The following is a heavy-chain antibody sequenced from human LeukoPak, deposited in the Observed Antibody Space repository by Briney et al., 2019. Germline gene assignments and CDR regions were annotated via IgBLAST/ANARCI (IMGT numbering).Heavy chain of an antibody. CDR3: AKDIDTGYSSGWYDY. CDR1: GFTFDDYT. D-gene: IGHD6-19*01. Sequence: PGGSLRLSCAASGFTFDDYTMHWVRQAPGKGLEWVSLISWDGGSTYYADSVKGRFTISRDNSKNSLYLQMNSLRAEDTALYYCAKDIDTGYSSGWYDYWGQGTLVTVSS. CDR2: ISWDGGST. J-gene: IGHJ4*02. V-gene: IGHV3-43D*03.